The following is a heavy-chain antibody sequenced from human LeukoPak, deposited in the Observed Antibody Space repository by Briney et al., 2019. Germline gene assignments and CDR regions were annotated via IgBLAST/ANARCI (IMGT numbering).Heavy chain of an antibody. CDR3: ARAVYYGSGSLHY. CDR2: ISYDGSNK. D-gene: IGHD3-10*01. V-gene: IGHV3-30*04. J-gene: IGHJ4*02. CDR1: GFTFSSYA. Sequence: PGGSLRLSCAASGFTFSSYAMSWVRQAPGKGLEWVAVISYDGSNKYYADSVKGRFTISRDNSKNTLYLQMNSLRAEDTAVYYCARAVYYGSGSLHYWGQGTLVTVSS.